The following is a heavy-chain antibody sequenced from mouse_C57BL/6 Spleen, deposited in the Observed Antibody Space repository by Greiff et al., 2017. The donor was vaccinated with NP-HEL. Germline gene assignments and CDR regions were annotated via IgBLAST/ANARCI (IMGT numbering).Heavy chain of an antibody. J-gene: IGHJ2*01. CDR3: ARCGRYGSPYFDY. Sequence: QLQQSGPELVKPGASVKMSCKASGYTFTSYVMHWVKQKPGQGLEWIGYIYPYNDGTKYNEKFKGKATLTSDKSSSTAYMELSSLTSEDSAVYYCARCGRYGSPYFDYWGQGTTLTVSS. CDR1: GYTFTSYV. V-gene: IGHV1-14*01. CDR2: IYPYNDGT. D-gene: IGHD1-1*01.